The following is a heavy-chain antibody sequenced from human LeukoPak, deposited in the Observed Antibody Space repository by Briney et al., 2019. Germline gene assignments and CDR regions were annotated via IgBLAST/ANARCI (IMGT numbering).Heavy chain of an antibody. CDR2: TYDSGST. Sequence: SETLSLTCTVSGGSISTYYWSWIRQPPGKGLEWIGYTYDSGSTIYNPSLKSRVTISVDTSKNQFSLKVSSVTAADTAVYYCATNLYRRFFDSWGQGTLVTVST. D-gene: IGHD1-26*01. J-gene: IGHJ4*02. V-gene: IGHV4-59*01. CDR3: ATNLYRRFFDS. CDR1: GGSISTYY.